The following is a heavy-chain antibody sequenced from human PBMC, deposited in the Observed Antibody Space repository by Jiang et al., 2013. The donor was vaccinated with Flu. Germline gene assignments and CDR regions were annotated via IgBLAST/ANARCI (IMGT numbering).Heavy chain of an antibody. D-gene: IGHD1-1*01. CDR1: IHLQRLL. CDR3: ARVQTGTGAFDI. CDR2: STLTVVA. J-gene: IGHJ3*02. Sequence: EVKKPGAVSEGLLQGFWIHLQRLLYTTGCDRPLDKALSGWDGSTLTVVAQAMHRSFRNWVTMTRDTSINTAYMELSRLRSDDTAVYYCARVQTGTGAFDIWGQGTMVTVSS. V-gene: IGHV1-2*04.